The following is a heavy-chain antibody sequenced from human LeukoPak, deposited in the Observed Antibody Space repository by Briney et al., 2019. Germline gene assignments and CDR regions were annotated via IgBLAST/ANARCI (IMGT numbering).Heavy chain of an antibody. D-gene: IGHD5-18*01. CDR1: GGSISSGGYY. CDR3: ARDVDTAMVIPPA. J-gene: IGHJ5*02. Sequence: PSGTLSLTCTVSGGSISSGGYYWSWIRQPPGKGLEWIGYIYHSGSTYYNPSLKSRVTISVDRSKNQFSLKLSSVTAADTAVYYCARDVDTAMVIPPAWGQGTLVTVSS. CDR2: IYHSGST. V-gene: IGHV4-30-2*01.